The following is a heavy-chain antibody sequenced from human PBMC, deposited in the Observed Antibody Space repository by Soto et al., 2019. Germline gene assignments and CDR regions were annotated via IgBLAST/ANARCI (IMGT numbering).Heavy chain of an antibody. Sequence: GGALRLSGAASVFTFSDYAMHWVRHVPGQGLEWVAVISFDGNIKYDADSVKGRFTISRDNSKNTLFLQMDSLKGEDTAVYSCARAPRRYCTSLSCLGLYGLDVWGQGTAVTVSS. J-gene: IGHJ6*02. V-gene: IGHV3-30-3*01. CDR3: ARAPRRYCTSLSCLGLYGLDV. CDR1: VFTFSDYA. CDR2: ISFDGNIK. D-gene: IGHD2-8*01.